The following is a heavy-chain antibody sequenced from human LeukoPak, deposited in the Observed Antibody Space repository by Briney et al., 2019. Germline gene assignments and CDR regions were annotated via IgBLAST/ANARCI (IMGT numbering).Heavy chain of an antibody. CDR2: ISYSGST. J-gene: IGHJ4*02. Sequence: SETLSLTCTVSGGSISSYYWSWIRQPPGKGLEWIGYISYSGSTNYNPSLKSRVTISVDTSKNQFSLKLSSVTAADTAVYYCARGGPYCSGGSCYPYFDYWGQGTLVTVSS. CDR1: GGSISSYY. V-gene: IGHV4-59*01. CDR3: ARGGPYCSGGSCYPYFDY. D-gene: IGHD2-15*01.